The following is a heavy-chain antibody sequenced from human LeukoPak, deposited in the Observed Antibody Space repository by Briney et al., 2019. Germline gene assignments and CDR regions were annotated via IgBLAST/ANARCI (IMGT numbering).Heavy chain of an antibody. CDR1: GYGFTSYW. Sequence: GASLQISCKGAGYGFTSYWIGWGRRMPGKGLEWMGIIYPGDSDTRYSPSFQGQVTISADKSISTAYLQWSSLKASDTAMYYCATRGYAVGMDVWGQGTTVTVSS. CDR3: ATRGYAVGMDV. D-gene: IGHD5-12*01. J-gene: IGHJ6*02. CDR2: IYPGDSDT. V-gene: IGHV5-51*01.